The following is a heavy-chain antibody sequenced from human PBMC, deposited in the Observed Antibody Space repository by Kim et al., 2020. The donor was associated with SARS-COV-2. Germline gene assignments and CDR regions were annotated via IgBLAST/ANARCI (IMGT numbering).Heavy chain of an antibody. D-gene: IGHD2-8*01. J-gene: IGHJ4*02. CDR3: AREPISMVSIDY. CDR1: GYSFTAYQ. V-gene: IGHV1-2*02. CDR2: IHPNTGDT. Sequence: ASVKVSCKASGYSFTAYQIHWVRQAPGQGLEWVGSIHPNTGDTNYAGNFQGRVTLITDTSTRTAYMDLTRLTSDDTATYWCAREPISMVSIDYWGQGTLVTVSS.